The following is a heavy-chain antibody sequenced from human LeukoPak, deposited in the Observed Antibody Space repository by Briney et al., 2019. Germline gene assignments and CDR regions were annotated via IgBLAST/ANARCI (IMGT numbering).Heavy chain of an antibody. CDR2: ISSSSSYI. V-gene: IGHV3-21*01. Sequence: GGSLRLSCAASGFTFSGYSMNWVRQAPGKGLEWVSSISSSSSYIYYADSVKGRFTISRDNAKNTLYLQMNSLRAEDTAMYYCARDYGRSRDYGMDVWGQGTTVTVSS. D-gene: IGHD3-10*01. J-gene: IGHJ6*02. CDR3: ARDYGRSRDYGMDV. CDR1: GFTFSGYS.